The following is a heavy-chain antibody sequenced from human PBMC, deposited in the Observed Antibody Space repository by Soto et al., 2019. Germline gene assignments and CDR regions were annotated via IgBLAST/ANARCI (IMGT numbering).Heavy chain of an antibody. CDR3: AKAPASTWYWFDP. D-gene: IGHD2-2*01. CDR1: GFTFSHYA. CDR2: LTDGGGST. J-gene: IGHJ5*02. Sequence: EVQLLESGGDLVQPGGSLRLSCAASGFTFSHYAMSWVRQAPGKGLEWVSSLTDGGGSTFYAHSVKGRFTISRDNSKNMPYLQISSLRADNTAIYYCAKAPASTWYWFDPWGQRTLVTVSS. V-gene: IGHV3-23*01.